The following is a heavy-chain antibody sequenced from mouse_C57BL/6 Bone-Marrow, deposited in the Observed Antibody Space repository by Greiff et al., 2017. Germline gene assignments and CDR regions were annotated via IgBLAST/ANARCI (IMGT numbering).Heavy chain of an antibody. J-gene: IGHJ1*03. CDR1: GYAFSSYW. CDR2: IYPGDGDT. CDR3: ARSGEYYGSSLYWYFDV. D-gene: IGHD1-1*01. Sequence: QVQLQQSGAELVKPGASVKISCKASGYAFSSYWMNWVKQRPGKGLEWIGQIYPGDGDTNYNGKFKGKATLTADKSSSTAYMQLSSLTSEDSAVYFCARSGEYYGSSLYWYFDVWGTGTTVTVSS. V-gene: IGHV1-80*01.